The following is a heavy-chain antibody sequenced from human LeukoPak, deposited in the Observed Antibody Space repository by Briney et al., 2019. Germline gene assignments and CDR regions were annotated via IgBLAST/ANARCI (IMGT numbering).Heavy chain of an antibody. CDR2: IISNGGTT. Sequence: PGGSLRLSCAASGFTFSNYAMGWVRQAPGKGLEWVSSIISNGGTTYYADSVKGRFTISRDNSKNSLYLQMNSLRAEDTAVYYCAKDPQRYRQWLHYFDYWGQGTLVTVSS. J-gene: IGHJ4*02. D-gene: IGHD5-12*01. CDR1: GFTFSNYA. CDR3: AKDPQRYRQWLHYFDY. V-gene: IGHV3-23*01.